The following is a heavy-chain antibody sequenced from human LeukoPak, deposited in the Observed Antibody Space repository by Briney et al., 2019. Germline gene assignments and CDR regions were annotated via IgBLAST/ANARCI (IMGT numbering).Heavy chain of an antibody. D-gene: IGHD2-15*01. V-gene: IGHV4-34*01. J-gene: IGHJ4*02. CDR3: ARALRLLRYFDY. CDR1: GGSFSGYY. CDR2: INHSGST. Sequence: PSETLSLTCAVYGGSFSGYYWSWIRQPPGKGLEWIGEINHSGSTNYNPSLKSRVTISVDTSKNQISLKLSSVTAADTAVYYCARALRLLRYFDYWGQGTLVTVSS.